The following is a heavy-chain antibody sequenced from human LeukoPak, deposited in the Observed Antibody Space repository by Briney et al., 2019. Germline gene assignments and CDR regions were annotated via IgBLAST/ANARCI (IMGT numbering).Heavy chain of an antibody. CDR1: GGSISSSSYY. D-gene: IGHD6-19*01. Sequence: PSETLSLTCTVSGGSISSSSYYWGWIRQPPGKGLEWIGSIYYSGSTNYNPSLKSRVTISVDTSKNQFSLNLRSVTAADTAVYYCARSVGWLGSFDYWGQGTLVTVSS. J-gene: IGHJ4*02. V-gene: IGHV4-39*07. CDR3: ARSVGWLGSFDY. CDR2: IYYSGST.